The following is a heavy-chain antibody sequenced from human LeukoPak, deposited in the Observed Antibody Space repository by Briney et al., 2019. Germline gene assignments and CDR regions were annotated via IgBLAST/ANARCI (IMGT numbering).Heavy chain of an antibody. CDR1: GFTFDEYA. D-gene: IGHD6-19*01. CDR3: ARESGISVAGTVDY. CDR2: ITWNSGST. Sequence: GGSLRLSCAASGFTFDEYAMYRVRQVPGKGLEWVSGITWNSGSTGYADSVKGRFTISRGNAKNSLYLQMSSLRADDTALYYCARESGISVAGTVDYWGQGTLVTVSS. J-gene: IGHJ4*02. V-gene: IGHV3-9*01.